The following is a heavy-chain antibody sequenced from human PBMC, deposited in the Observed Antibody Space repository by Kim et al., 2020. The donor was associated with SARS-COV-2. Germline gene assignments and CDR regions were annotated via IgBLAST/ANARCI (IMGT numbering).Heavy chain of an antibody. CDR2: IISSADST. CDR3: GKGIGAAGLASGVDL. Sequence: GGSLRLSCAASGFTFSSHAMGWVRQPPGKGLEWVSTIISSADSTSLADSVRGRFTISRDNSMNTVYLQMNSLRAEDTALYYCGKGIGAAGLASGVDLWGQGTTVTVSS. CDR1: GFTFSSHA. D-gene: IGHD6-13*01. V-gene: IGHV3-23*01. J-gene: IGHJ6*02.